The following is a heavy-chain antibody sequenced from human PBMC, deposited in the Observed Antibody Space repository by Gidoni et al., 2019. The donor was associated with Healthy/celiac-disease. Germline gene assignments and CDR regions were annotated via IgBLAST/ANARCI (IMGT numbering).Heavy chain of an antibody. J-gene: IGHJ3*02. CDR2: IIPILGIA. Sequence: QVQLVQSGAEVTKPGSSVKVSCKASGGTFSSYAISWVRQAPGQGLEWMGRIIPILGIANYAQKFQGRVTITADKSTSTAYMELSSLRSEDTAVYYCARDKGYGYDASDIWGQGTMVTVSS. CDR1: GGTFSSYA. V-gene: IGHV1-69*04. CDR3: ARDKGYGYDASDI. D-gene: IGHD5-18*01.